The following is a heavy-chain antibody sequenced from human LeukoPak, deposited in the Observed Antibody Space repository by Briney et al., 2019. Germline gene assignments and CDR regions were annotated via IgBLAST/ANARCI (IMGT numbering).Heavy chain of an antibody. V-gene: IGHV3-23*01. Sequence: GGSLRLSCAASGPTFSSYAMSWVRQAPGKGLEWVSAISGSGGSTYYADSVKGRFTISRDNSKNTLYLQMNSLRAEDTAVYYCAKEDRGGYYDSSGYAFDYWGQGTLVTVSS. D-gene: IGHD3-22*01. CDR2: ISGSGGST. CDR3: AKEDRGGYYDSSGYAFDY. J-gene: IGHJ4*02. CDR1: GPTFSSYA.